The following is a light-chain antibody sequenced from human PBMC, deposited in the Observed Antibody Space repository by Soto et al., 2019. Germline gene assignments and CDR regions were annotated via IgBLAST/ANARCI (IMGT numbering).Light chain of an antibody. CDR3: SSYTSSSTGG. J-gene: IGLJ1*01. Sequence: QSALTQPASVSGSPGQSITISCTGTSSDVGGYNYVSWYQQHPGKAPKLMIYEVSNRPSGVSNRFSGSKSGNTASLTISGRRAEDEADYYCSSYTSSSTGGFGTGTKLTVL. CDR2: EVS. V-gene: IGLV2-14*01. CDR1: SSDVGGYNY.